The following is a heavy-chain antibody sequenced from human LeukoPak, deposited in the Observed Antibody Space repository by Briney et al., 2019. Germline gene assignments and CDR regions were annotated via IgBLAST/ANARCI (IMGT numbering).Heavy chain of an antibody. Sequence: EASVKVSCKASGYTFTSYDINWVRQATGQGLEWMGWMNPNSGNTGYAQKFQGRVTMTRNTSISTAYMELSSLRSEDTAVYYCARGTVVVVAATGDFDYWGQGTLVTVSS. CDR1: GYTFTSYD. V-gene: IGHV1-8*01. CDR3: ARGTVVVVAATGDFDY. J-gene: IGHJ4*02. D-gene: IGHD2-15*01. CDR2: MNPNSGNT.